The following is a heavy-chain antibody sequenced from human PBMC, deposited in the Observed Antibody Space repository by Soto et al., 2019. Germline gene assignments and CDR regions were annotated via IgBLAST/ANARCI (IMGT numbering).Heavy chain of an antibody. CDR2: ISTSSSNI. D-gene: IGHD5-18*01. J-gene: IGHJ3*02. CDR3: ARDWYSNALAPDAFDI. CDR1: GFTFSSYS. V-gene: IGHV3-48*01. Sequence: EVQLVESGGGLVQPGESLRLSCAASGFTFSSYSLNWVRQAPGKGLEWVSYISTSSSNIYYADSVKVRFTISRDNANNSLYLQMNSLRGGDTAVYYCARDWYSNALAPDAFDIWGQGTMVIVSS.